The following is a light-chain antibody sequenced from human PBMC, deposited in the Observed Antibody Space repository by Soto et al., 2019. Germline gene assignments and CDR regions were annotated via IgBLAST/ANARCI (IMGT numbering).Light chain of an antibody. Sequence: LVLTQSPATLSLSPGERATLSCRASPSVTNYLAWYQQKPGQPPRLLIYGAFNRAAGIPARFSGSGSGTDFTLTISSLEPEDSAVYYCQQRNIWPPVTFGQGTRLEIK. CDR1: PSVTNY. CDR2: GAF. J-gene: IGKJ5*01. V-gene: IGKV3-11*01. CDR3: QQRNIWPPVT.